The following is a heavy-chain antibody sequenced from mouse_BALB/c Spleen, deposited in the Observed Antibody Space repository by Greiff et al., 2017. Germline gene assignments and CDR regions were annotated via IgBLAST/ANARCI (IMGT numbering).Heavy chain of an antibody. J-gene: IGHJ4*01. D-gene: IGHD1-1*01. CDR3: ARGGTTVVATDYAMDY. V-gene: IGHV5-9-4*01. CDR2: ISSGGSYT. Sequence: EVQLVESGGGLVKPGGSLKLSCAASGFTFSSYAMSWVRQSPEKRLEWVAEISSGGSYTYYPDTVTGRFTISSDKAKNTLYLEMSSLRSEDTAMYYCARGGTTVVATDYAMDYWGQGTSVTVSS. CDR1: GFTFSSYA.